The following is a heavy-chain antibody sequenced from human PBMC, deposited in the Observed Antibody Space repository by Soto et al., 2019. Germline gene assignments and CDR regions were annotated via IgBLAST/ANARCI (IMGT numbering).Heavy chain of an antibody. J-gene: IGHJ3*01. CDR1: GGSFGSSA. CDR3: ARLRRDWGDAFDL. CDR2: IIPVFDKA. D-gene: IGHD3-16*01. Sequence: QVQLVQSGADVKKPGSSVKVSCKTSGGSFGSSAISWVRQAPAQGLEWMGEIIPVFDKANYAQNFQGRLTITADEPTGTVFMQLSSLRSDDTAVYFCARLRRDWGDAFDLWGLGTFVTVSS. V-gene: IGHV1-69*01.